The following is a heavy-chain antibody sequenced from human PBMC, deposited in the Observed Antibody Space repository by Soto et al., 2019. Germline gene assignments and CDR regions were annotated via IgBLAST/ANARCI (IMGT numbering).Heavy chain of an antibody. CDR1: GFTFGGYV. D-gene: IGHD1-7*01. J-gene: IGHJ4*02. V-gene: IGHV3-23*01. CDR3: AKDGTTPPILYSIPY. Sequence: GGSLRLSCAAFGFTFGGYVVNWVRLAPGKGLEWVSAISGSGGSTYYADSVKGRFTISRDNSKNTLYLQMNSLRAEDTAVYYCAKDGTTPPILYSIPYWGQGTLVTVSS. CDR2: ISGSGGST.